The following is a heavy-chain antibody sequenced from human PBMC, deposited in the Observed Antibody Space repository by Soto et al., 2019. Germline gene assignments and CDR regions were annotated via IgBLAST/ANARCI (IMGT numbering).Heavy chain of an antibody. J-gene: IGHJ3*01. V-gene: IGHV3-7*03. CDR2: IKQDGSEK. D-gene: IGHD3-22*01. CDR3: ARGNTYDGRTAAFDF. CDR1: RFTYSSCL. Sequence: GSVGISRATSRFTYSSCLIIWDSKAPGKGLEWVANIKQDGSEKYYVDSVKGRFTISRDNAKKTVYLQMDSLRAEDTAMYYCARGNTYDGRTAAFDFWGPGTMVTVSS.